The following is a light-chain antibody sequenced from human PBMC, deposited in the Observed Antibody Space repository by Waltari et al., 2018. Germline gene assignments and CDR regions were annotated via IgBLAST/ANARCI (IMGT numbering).Light chain of an antibody. CDR2: WAS. V-gene: IGKV4-1*01. CDR3: QQYYTTPGYT. J-gene: IGKJ2*01. Sequence: DIVMTQSPDSLAVSLGERATINCNSSQSVLYSSNNKNYLAWYQQKPGQPPKLLIYWASTRESGVPDRFSGSGSGTDFTLTISSLQAEDVAVYFCQQYYTTPGYTFGQGTKLEIK. CDR1: QSVLYSSNNKNY.